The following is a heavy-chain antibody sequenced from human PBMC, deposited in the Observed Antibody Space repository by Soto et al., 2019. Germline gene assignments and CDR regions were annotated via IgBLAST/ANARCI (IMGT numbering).Heavy chain of an antibody. V-gene: IGHV3-48*01. CDR2: ISSSSSTI. CDR3: ARDLAAAGATYWYFDL. Sequence: EVQLVESGGGLVQPGGSLRLSCAASGFTFSSYSMNWVRQAPGKGLEWVSYISSSSSTIYYADSVKGRFTISRDNAKNSLYLQMNRLRAEDTAVYYCARDLAAAGATYWYFDLWGRGTLVTVSS. D-gene: IGHD6-13*01. J-gene: IGHJ2*01. CDR1: GFTFSSYS.